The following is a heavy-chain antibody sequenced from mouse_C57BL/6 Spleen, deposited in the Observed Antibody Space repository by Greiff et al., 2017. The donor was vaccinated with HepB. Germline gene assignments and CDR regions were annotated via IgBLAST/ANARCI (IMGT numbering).Heavy chain of an antibody. CDR2: IYPGDGDT. V-gene: IGHV1-80*01. Sequence: QVQLQQSGAELVKPGASVKISCKASGYAFSSYWMNWVKQRPGKGLEWIGQIYPGDGDTNYNGKFKGKATLTADKSSSTAYMQLSSLTSEDSAVYFCATDGYYGAMDYWGQGTSVTGAS. CDR1: GYAFSSYW. D-gene: IGHD2-3*01. CDR3: ATDGYYGAMDY. J-gene: IGHJ4*01.